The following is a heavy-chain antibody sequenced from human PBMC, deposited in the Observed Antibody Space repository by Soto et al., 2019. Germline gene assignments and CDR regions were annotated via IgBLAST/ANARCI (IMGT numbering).Heavy chain of an antibody. V-gene: IGHV1-18*01. J-gene: IGHJ5*02. Sequence: QVQLVQSGAEVKKPGASVKVSCKASGYTFTSYGISWVRPAPGQGLEWMGWISAYNGNTNYAQKLQGRVTMTTDTSTSTAYMELRSLRSDDTAVYYCARDAFHCSSTSCYGWFDPWGPGTLVTVSS. CDR3: ARDAFHCSSTSCYGWFDP. CDR2: ISAYNGNT. CDR1: GYTFTSYG. D-gene: IGHD2-2*01.